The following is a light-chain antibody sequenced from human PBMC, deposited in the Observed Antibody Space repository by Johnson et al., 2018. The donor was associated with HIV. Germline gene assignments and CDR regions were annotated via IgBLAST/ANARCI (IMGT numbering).Light chain of an antibody. CDR1: SSNVGSSF. Sequence: QSVLTQPPSVSAAPGQTVTISCSGSSSNVGSSFVSWYRQVPGTAPKLLIYDNNKRPSGIPGRFSGSKSGPSATLGSTGLQTGDEADYYCGTWDSSLTSYVFGAGTKVTVL. J-gene: IGLJ1*01. CDR3: GTWDSSLTSYV. CDR2: DNN. V-gene: IGLV1-51*01.